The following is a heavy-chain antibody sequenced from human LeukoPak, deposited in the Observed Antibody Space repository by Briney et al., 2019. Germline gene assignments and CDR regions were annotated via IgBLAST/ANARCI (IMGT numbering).Heavy chain of an antibody. V-gene: IGHV5-51*01. CDR3: ATHIWGIAAAGIPGAYYFDS. CDR2: VYPGDSDT. J-gene: IGHJ4*02. D-gene: IGHD6-13*01. Sequence: GESLKISCKGSGYSFTSYWIGWVRQMPGKGLGWRGIVYPGDSDTRYSPSFQGQVTISADKSISTAYLQWSSLKPSAPPMYYCATHIWGIAAAGIPGAYYFDSSGPGNLVTVSS. CDR1: GYSFTSYW.